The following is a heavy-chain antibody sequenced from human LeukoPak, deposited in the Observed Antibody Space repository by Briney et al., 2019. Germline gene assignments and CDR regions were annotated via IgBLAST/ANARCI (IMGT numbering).Heavy chain of an antibody. D-gene: IGHD3-10*01. J-gene: IGHJ4*02. V-gene: IGHV3-11*01. CDR3: ARTLYGSGSYFYYFDY. CDR1: GFTFSDYY. CDR2: ISSSGSTI. Sequence: GGSLRLSCAASGFTFSDYYMSWIRQAPGKGLEWVSYISSSGSTIYYADSVKGRFTISRDNAKNSLYLQMNSLRAEDTAVYYCARTLYGSGSYFYYFDYWGQGTLVTVSS.